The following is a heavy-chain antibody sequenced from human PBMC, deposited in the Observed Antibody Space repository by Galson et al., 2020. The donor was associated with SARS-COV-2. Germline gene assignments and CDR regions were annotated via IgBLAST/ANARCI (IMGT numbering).Heavy chain of an antibody. CDR1: GYSVSTTNY. J-gene: IGHJ2*01. Sequence: SETLSLTCTVSGYSVSTTNYWGWVRQPPGRGLEWIGSVYPSGTTYYNPSLTSRVTISVETSKNQFSLRLDSVTAADTALYYCARQGVNMIVLVTVPGWYFDLWGRGTLVTVSS. CDR2: VYPSGTT. D-gene: IGHD3-22*01. V-gene: IGHV4-38-2*02. CDR3: ARQGVNMIVLVTVPGWYFDL.